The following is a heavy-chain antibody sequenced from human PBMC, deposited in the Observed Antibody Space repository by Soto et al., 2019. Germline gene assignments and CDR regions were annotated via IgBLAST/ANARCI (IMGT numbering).Heavy chain of an antibody. J-gene: IGHJ4*02. V-gene: IGHV1-18*01. CDR1: GYTFTSYG. CDR2: ISAYTGNT. D-gene: IGHD1-26*01. CDR3: ARDRGSYALDY. Sequence: VQLVQSGAEVKKPGASVKVSCKASGYTFTSYGISWVRQAPGQGLEWMGWISAYTGNTNYAQKLQGRVTMTTDTSTSTDCMELRSLRSDDTAVYYCARDRGSYALDYWGQGTLFTVSS.